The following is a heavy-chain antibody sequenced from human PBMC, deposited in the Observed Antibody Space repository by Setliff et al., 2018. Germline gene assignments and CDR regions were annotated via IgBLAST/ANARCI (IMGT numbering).Heavy chain of an antibody. CDR1: GVSISSASYH. J-gene: IGHJ6*03. CDR2: IYYSGST. D-gene: IGHD3-22*01. V-gene: IGHV4-31*11. Sequence: SETLSLTCVVSGVSISSASYHWNWIRQRPGKGLEWIGYIYYSGSTHYSPSLKSRLTISVDTSKNHFSLKLNSVTAADTAVYFCARGITSGGYWGQSSHYLDVWGKGTTVTVSS. CDR3: ARGITSGGYWGQSSHYLDV.